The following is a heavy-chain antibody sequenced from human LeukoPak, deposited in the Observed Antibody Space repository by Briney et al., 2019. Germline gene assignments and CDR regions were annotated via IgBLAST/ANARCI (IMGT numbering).Heavy chain of an antibody. Sequence: GGSLRLSCAASGFTFSSYAMHWVRQAPRKGLEWVAVISYDGSNKYYADSVKGRFTISRDNSKNTLYLQMNSLRAEDTAVYYCARSDCSSTSCYRSDAFDIWGQGTMVTVSS. CDR3: ARSDCSSTSCYRSDAFDI. V-gene: IGHV3-30*04. J-gene: IGHJ3*02. D-gene: IGHD2-2*01. CDR1: GFTFSSYA. CDR2: ISYDGSNK.